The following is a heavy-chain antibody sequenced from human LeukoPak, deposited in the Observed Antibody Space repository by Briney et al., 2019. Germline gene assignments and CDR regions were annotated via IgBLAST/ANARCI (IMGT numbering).Heavy chain of an antibody. CDR1: GFTVSSNY. J-gene: IGHJ4*02. CDR3: ARERRAARSFDY. D-gene: IGHD6-6*01. V-gene: IGHV3-53*01. Sequence: GGSLRLSCAASGFTVSSNYMSWVRQAPGKGLEWVSVIYSGGSTYYADSVKGRFTISRDNSKNTLYLQMNSLRAEDTAVYYCARERRAARSFDYWGQGTLVTVSS. CDR2: IYSGGST.